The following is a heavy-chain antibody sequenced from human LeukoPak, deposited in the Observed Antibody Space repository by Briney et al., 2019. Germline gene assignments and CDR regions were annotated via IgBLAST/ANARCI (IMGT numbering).Heavy chain of an antibody. D-gene: IGHD6-25*01. CDR3: ARDEKAGPPMKY. V-gene: IGHV4-4*07. Sequence: SETLSLTCTVSGGSISSYYWSWIRQPAGKGLEWIGRIYTSGSTNYNPSLKSRVTMSVDTSKNQFSLKLSSVTAADTAAYYRARDEKAGPPMKYGGQGTLVTVSS. CDR2: IYTSGST. J-gene: IGHJ4*02. CDR1: GGSISSYY.